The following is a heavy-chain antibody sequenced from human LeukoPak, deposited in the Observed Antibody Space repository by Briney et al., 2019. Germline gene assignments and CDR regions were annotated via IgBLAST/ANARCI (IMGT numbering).Heavy chain of an antibody. CDR3: ARGGLQSYFDY. Sequence: SETLSLTCTVSDGAIAGYSWSWIRQAPGKGLEWIGYIYYSGDTNYNPSLKSRVTISVDTSKNQFSLKLSSVTAADTAVYYCARGGLQSYFDYWGQGTLVTVSS. CDR1: DGAIAGYS. J-gene: IGHJ4*02. V-gene: IGHV4-59*12. CDR2: IYYSGDT. D-gene: IGHD4-11*01.